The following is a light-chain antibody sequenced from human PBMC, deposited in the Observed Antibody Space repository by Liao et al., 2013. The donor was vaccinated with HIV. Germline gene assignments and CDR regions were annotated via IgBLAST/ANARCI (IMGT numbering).Light chain of an antibody. CDR2: QDS. V-gene: IGLV3-1*01. CDR1: KLGDEY. CDR3: YSAADNNVV. J-gene: IGLJ2*01. Sequence: SYELTQPPSVSVSPGQTASITCSGDKLGDEYASWYQQKPGQSPVLVVYQDSRRPSGIPERFSGFSSGTTVTLTISGAQVEDEGDYYCYSAADNNVVFGGGTKLTVL.